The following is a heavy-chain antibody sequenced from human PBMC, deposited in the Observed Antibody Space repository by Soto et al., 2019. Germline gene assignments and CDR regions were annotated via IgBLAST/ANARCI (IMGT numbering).Heavy chain of an antibody. J-gene: IGHJ5*02. CDR1: GYTFTTYD. V-gene: IGHV1-8*02. CDR3: VRNINGFDP. Sequence: QVQLVQSGAEVKKPGASVKVSCTTSGYTFTTYDIYWVRQATGQGFEWLGWMNPNSGSTLYAQKFQGRVTMTKDTSKNTAYMELSSLRFEDTAVYYCVRNINGFDPWGQGNLVNVSS. CDR2: MNPNSGST.